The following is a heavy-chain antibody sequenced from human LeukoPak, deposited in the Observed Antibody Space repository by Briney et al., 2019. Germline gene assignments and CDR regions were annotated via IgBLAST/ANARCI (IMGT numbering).Heavy chain of an antibody. CDR2: IIPIFGTA. J-gene: IGHJ4*02. Sequence: ASVKVSCKASGGTFSGSSISWVRQAPGQGLEWMGGIIPIFGTANYAQKFQGRVTITADESTRTAYMKLSSLRSEDTAVYYCARPAAYHLPKEVFLYYWGQGTLVTVSS. CDR3: ARPAAYHLPKEVFLYY. CDR1: GGTFSGSS. D-gene: IGHD2-2*01. V-gene: IGHV1-69*13.